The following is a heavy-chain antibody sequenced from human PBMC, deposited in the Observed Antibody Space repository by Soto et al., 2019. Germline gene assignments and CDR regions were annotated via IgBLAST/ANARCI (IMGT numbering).Heavy chain of an antibody. D-gene: IGHD2-15*01. J-gene: IGHJ5*02. V-gene: IGHV3-30*18. CDR1: GFTVDIHG. CDR2: ILYDGSNE. Sequence: GGSLRLSCEASGFTVDIHGMHWVRQAPGKGLEWVAVILYDGSNEYYADSVKGRFIVSRDSSKNTVYLEMNSLTIEDTAVYYCAKGGPFGAPDHWGQGTLVTVSS. CDR3: AKGGPFGAPDH.